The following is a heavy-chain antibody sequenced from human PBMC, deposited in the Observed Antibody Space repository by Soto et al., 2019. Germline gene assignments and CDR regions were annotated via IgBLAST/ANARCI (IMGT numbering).Heavy chain of an antibody. D-gene: IGHD4-17*01. CDR2: ISSSSSTI. V-gene: IGHV3-48*02. CDR1: GFTFSSYS. Sequence: GGSLRLSCAVSGFTFSSYSMNWVRQAPEKGLEWVSYISSSSSTIYYADSVKGRFTISRDNAKNSLYLQMNSLRDEDTAVYYCARADYGDYVVKFNWFDPWGQGTLVTVSS. J-gene: IGHJ5*02. CDR3: ARADYGDYVVKFNWFDP.